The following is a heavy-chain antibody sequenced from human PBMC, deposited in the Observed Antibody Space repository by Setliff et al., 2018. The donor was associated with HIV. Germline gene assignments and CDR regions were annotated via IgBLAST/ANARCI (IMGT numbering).Heavy chain of an antibody. J-gene: IGHJ3*02. CDR3: ARDDRNWNPLDVFDI. Sequence: ASVKVSCKLSGYTLTELSIHWVRQVPGEGLEWMGGFDPEDVETIYAQKFQGRVTMTEDTSTDTAYMELSSLRSEDTAVYYCARDDRNWNPLDVFDILGQGTLVTVSS. CDR1: GYTLTELS. V-gene: IGHV1-24*01. D-gene: IGHD1-1*01. CDR2: FDPEDVET.